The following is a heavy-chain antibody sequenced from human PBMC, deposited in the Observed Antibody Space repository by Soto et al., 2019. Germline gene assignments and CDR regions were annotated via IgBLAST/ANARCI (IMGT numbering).Heavy chain of an antibody. J-gene: IGHJ4*02. CDR1: GFTFSSYA. CDR3: ARADCSGGSCYYFDY. CDR2: ISSNGGST. D-gene: IGHD2-15*01. Sequence: GGSLRLSCAASGFTFSSYAMHWVRQAPGKGLEYVSAISSNGGSTYYANSVKGRFTISRDNSKNTLYLQMGSLRAEDMAVYYCARADCSGGSCYYFDYWGQGTLVTVSS. V-gene: IGHV3-64*01.